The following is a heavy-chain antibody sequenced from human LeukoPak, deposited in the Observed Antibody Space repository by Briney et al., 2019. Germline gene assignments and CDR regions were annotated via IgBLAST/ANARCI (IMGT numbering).Heavy chain of an antibody. J-gene: IGHJ4*02. CDR2: ISSSSSTI. CDR1: GFTFSSYS. D-gene: IGHD6-19*01. V-gene: IGHV3-48*01. CDR3: ARVRSSGWYNY. Sequence: GGSLRLSCAASGFTFSSYSMNWVRQAPGKGLEWVSYISSSSSTIYYADSVKGRFTISRDNAKNSLYLQMNSLRAEDTAVYYCARVRSSGWYNYWGQGTLVTVSS.